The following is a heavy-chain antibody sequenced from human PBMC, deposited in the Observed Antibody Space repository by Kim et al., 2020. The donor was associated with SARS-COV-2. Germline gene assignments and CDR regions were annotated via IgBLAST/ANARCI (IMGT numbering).Heavy chain of an antibody. J-gene: IGHJ6*02. CDR1: GFTFSSYG. V-gene: IGHV3-30*18. CDR3: AKNVPDWLLRPGRGYYYGMDV. CDR2: ISYDGSNK. D-gene: IGHD3-9*01. Sequence: GGSLRLSCAASGFTFSSYGMHWVRQAPGKGLEWVAVISYDGSNKYYADSVKGRFTISRDNSKNTLYLQMNSLRAEDTAVYYCAKNVPDWLLRPGRGYYYGMDVWGQGTTVTVSS.